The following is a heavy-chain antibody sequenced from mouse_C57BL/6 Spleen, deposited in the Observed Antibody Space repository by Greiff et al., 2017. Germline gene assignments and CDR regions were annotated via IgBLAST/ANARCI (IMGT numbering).Heavy chain of an antibody. CDR2: ISGGGGNT. CDR3: ARLSLGGFWYFDV. V-gene: IGHV5-9*01. Sequence: EVKLVESGGGLVKPGGSLKLSCAASGFTFSSYTMSWVRQTPEKRLEWVATISGGGGNTYYPDSVKGRITISRDNAKNTLYLQMSSLRSEDTALXYCARLSLGGFWYFDVWGTGTTVTVSS. CDR1: GFTFSSYT. D-gene: IGHD3-3*01. J-gene: IGHJ1*03.